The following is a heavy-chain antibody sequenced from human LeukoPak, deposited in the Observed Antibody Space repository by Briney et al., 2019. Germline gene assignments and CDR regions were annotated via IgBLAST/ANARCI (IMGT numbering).Heavy chain of an antibody. J-gene: IGHJ6*02. D-gene: IGHD2-2*01. CDR3: ARDNRSRVPAAMLYYYGMDV. CDR1: GGSISSGGYY. CDR2: IYYSGST. V-gene: IGHV4-31*03. Sequence: SETLSLTCTVSGGSISSGGYYWSWIRQHPGKGLEWIGCIYYSGSTYYNPSLESRVTISVDTSKNQFSLKLSSVTAADTAVYYCARDNRSRVPAAMLYYYGMDVWGQGTTVTVSS.